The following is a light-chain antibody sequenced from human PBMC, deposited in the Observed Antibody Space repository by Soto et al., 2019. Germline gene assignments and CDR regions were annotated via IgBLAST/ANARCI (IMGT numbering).Light chain of an antibody. V-gene: IGKV1-9*01. CDR3: QQLYSYRLT. CDR1: QGTSSY. J-gene: IGKJ4*01. CDR2: ATS. Sequence: DIQLTQSPPFLSASVGDRVTITCRTSQGTSSYLAWYQQKPGKAPNLLIYATSTLQSGVPSRFSGSGSGTEFTLTISNLQPEDFASYYCQQLYSYRLTFGGGTKVEIK.